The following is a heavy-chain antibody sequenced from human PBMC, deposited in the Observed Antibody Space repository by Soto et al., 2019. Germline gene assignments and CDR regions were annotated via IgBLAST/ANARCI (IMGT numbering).Heavy chain of an antibody. CDR1: GGSISSGDYY. CDR3: ARGVPAAMSVDWLSQLD. CDR2: IYYSGST. J-gene: IGHJ4*02. V-gene: IGHV4-30-4*01. D-gene: IGHD2-2*01. Sequence: SETLSLTCTVSGGSISSGDYYWSWIRQPPGKGLEWIGYIYYSGSTYYNPSLKSRVTISVDTSKNQFSLKLSSVTAADTAVYYCARGVPAAMSVDWLSQLDWGQGTLVTVSS.